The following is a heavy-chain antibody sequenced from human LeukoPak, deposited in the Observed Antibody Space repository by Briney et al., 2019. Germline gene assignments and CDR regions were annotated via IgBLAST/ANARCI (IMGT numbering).Heavy chain of an antibody. J-gene: IGHJ6*03. V-gene: IGHV4-39*07. D-gene: IGHD4-17*01. CDR2: IYYSGST. Sequence: SETLSLTCIVSGGSISSSSYYWGWIRQPPGKGLEWIGSIYYSGSTYYNPSLKSRLTISVDTSKTQFSLKLTSVTAADTAVYYCAGDTGSYYMDVWGKGTTVTVYS. CDR1: GGSISSSSYY. CDR3: AGDTGSYYMDV.